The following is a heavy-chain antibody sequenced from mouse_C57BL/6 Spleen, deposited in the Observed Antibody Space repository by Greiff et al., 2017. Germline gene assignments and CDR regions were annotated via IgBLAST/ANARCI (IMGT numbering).Heavy chain of an antibody. CDR1: GYSITSGYY. CDR3: ARSRSSDYARDY. CDR2: ISYDGSN. Sequence: DVKLQESGPGLVKPSQSLSLTCSVTGYSITSGYYWNWIRQFPGNKLEWMGYISYDGSNNYNPSLKNRISITRDTSKNQFFLKLNSVTTGDTATYYCARSRSSDYARDYWGQGTSVTVSS. J-gene: IGHJ4*01. V-gene: IGHV3-6*01.